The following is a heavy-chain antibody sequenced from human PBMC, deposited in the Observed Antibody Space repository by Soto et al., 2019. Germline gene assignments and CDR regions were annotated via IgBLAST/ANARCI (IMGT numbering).Heavy chain of an antibody. CDR3: ARRSCIVGATGGFDY. CDR1: GGSISSSSYY. J-gene: IGHJ4*02. D-gene: IGHD1-26*01. V-gene: IGHV4-39*01. CDR2: IYYSGST. Sequence: SETLSLTCTVSGGSISSSSYYWGWIRQPPGKGLEWIGSIYYSGSTYYNPSLKSRVTISVDTSKNQFSLKLSSVTAADTAVYYCARRSCIVGATGGFDYWGQGTLVTVSS.